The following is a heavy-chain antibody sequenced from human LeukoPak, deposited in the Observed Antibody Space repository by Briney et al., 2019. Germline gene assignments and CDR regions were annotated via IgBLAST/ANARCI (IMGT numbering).Heavy chain of an antibody. Sequence: GGSLRLSCAASGFTFSSYEMNWVRQAPGKGLEWVSYISSSGSTIYYADSVKGRFSISRDNAKNSLYLQMNSLRAEDTAVYYCARDQDWNDRGGLDYWGQGTLVTVSS. CDR2: ISSSGSTI. CDR1: GFTFSSYE. CDR3: ARDQDWNDRGGLDY. V-gene: IGHV3-48*03. D-gene: IGHD1-1*01. J-gene: IGHJ4*02.